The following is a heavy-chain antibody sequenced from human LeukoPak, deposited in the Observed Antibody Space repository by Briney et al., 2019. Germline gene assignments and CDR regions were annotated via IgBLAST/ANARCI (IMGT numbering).Heavy chain of an antibody. CDR2: ISSSSSTI. D-gene: IGHD5-12*01. J-gene: IGHJ4*02. CDR1: GFTFSSYS. CDR3: ALRIDY. Sequence: GGSLRLSCAASGFTFSSYSMNWVRQAPGKGLEWVSYISSSSSTIYYADSVKGRFTISRDNAKNSLYPQMNSLRDEDTAVYYCALRIDYWGQGTLVTVSS. V-gene: IGHV3-48*02.